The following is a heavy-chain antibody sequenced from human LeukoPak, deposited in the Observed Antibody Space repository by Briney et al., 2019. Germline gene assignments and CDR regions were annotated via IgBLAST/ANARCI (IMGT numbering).Heavy chain of an antibody. Sequence: SETLSLTCTVSGGSISSYYWSWIRQPAGKGLEWIGRIYTSGSTNYNPSLKSRVTMPVDTSKNQFSLKLSSVTAADTAVNYCARVVGATTDYYFDYWGQGTLVTVSS. CDR2: IYTSGST. CDR1: GGSISSYY. D-gene: IGHD1-26*01. CDR3: ARVVGATTDYYFDY. V-gene: IGHV4-4*07. J-gene: IGHJ4*02.